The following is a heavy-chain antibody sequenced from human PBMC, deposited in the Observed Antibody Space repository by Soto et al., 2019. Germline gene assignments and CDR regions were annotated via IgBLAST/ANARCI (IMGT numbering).Heavy chain of an antibody. Sequence: PSETLSLTCAVSGYSISSGYYWGWLRQPPGKGLEWIGSIYHGVSTYYNSSLNSRVTLSIDMTNNHVSLILNSVTAADTAVYYCARLCHWVPYYYDSSPYTFEKWFDPWGQGTLVPVSP. V-gene: IGHV4-38-2*01. CDR3: ARLCHWVPYYYDSSPYTFEKWFDP. CDR1: GYSISSGYY. CDR2: IYHGVST. J-gene: IGHJ5*02. D-gene: IGHD3-22*01.